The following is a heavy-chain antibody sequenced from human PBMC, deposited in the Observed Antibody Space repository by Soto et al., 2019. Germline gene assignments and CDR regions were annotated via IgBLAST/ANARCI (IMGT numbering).Heavy chain of an antibody. CDR2: IYPGDSDT. V-gene: IGHV5-51*03. J-gene: IGHJ6*03. Sequence: EVQLVQSGAEVKKPGESLQISCKGSGYSFTSYWIGWVRQMPGKGLEWMGIIYPGDSDTRYSPSFQGQVTISADKSISTAYLQWSSLKASDTAMYYCARRQDYGDYEGYYYYMDVWGKGTTVTVSS. CDR3: ARRQDYGDYEGYYYYMDV. CDR1: GYSFTSYW. D-gene: IGHD4-17*01.